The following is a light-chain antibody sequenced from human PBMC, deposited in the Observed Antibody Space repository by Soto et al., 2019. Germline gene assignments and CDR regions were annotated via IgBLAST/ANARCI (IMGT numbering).Light chain of an antibody. CDR2: EVV. J-gene: IGLJ1*01. CDR1: KSDIGVYDF. V-gene: IGLV2-8*01. CDR3: KSYAGSNNYV. Sequence: QSVLTQPPSASWSPGQAVTISCTGTKSDIGVYDFVSWYQHHPGKAPRLIIYEVVQRPSGFPDRFSGSKSGNTASLTVSGLQAADEADYFCKSYAGSNNYVFGSGTKVTVL.